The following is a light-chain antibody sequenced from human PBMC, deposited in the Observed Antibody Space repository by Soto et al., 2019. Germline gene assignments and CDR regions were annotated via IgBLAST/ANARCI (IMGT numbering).Light chain of an antibody. J-gene: IGKJ1*01. Sequence: EIVLTQSPGTLSLSPGERATLSCRASQSVSSSYLAWYQQKPGQAPRLLLYGASRRATGVPDGFSGSGSGPDFTLTISRLGPEDFAVYYCQQYGSSPWTFGQGTKGEIK. V-gene: IGKV3-20*01. CDR2: GAS. CDR1: QSVSSSY. CDR3: QQYGSSPWT.